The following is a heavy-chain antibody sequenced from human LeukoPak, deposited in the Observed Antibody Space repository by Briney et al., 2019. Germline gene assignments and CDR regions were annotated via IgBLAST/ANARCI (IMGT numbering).Heavy chain of an antibody. J-gene: IGHJ4*02. D-gene: IGHD2-15*01. Sequence: AGSLRLSCEASGFSFSSYEMNWVRQAPRRGLEWSSYISSSGNTVFYADSVRGRFTISRDNAKNSLYLQMNSLRAEDTGVYYCARLGYCSTGACYSLDHWGQGTLVTVSS. CDR2: ISSSGNTV. V-gene: IGHV3-48*03. CDR1: GFSFSSYE. CDR3: ARLGYCSTGACYSLDH.